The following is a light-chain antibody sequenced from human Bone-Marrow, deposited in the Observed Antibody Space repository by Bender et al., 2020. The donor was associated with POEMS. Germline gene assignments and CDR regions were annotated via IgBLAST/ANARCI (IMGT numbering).Light chain of an antibody. CDR3: QTWGTGIHVV. CDR1: SGHSSYA. CDR2: VNSNGSH. Sequence: QLVLTQSPSASASLGASVKLTCTLSSGHSSYAIAWHQQQPEEGPRYLMKVNSNGSHNKGDGIPDRFSGSSSGAERYLTISSLQSEDEADYYCQTWGTGIHVVFGGGTKLTVL. V-gene: IGLV4-69*01. J-gene: IGLJ2*01.